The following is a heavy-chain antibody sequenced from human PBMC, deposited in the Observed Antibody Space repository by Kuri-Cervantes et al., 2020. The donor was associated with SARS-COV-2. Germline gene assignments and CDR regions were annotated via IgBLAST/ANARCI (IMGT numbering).Heavy chain of an antibody. V-gene: IGHV3-23*01. Sequence: GSLRLSCAASGFTFSSYAMSWVRQAPGKGLEWVSAISGSGGSTYYADSVKGRFTISRDDAKNSMYLQMNSLRPEDTALYYCAKASSSSPYWGQGTLVTVSS. CDR3: AKASSSSPY. J-gene: IGHJ4*02. CDR2: ISGSGGST. D-gene: IGHD6-6*01. CDR1: GFTFSSYA.